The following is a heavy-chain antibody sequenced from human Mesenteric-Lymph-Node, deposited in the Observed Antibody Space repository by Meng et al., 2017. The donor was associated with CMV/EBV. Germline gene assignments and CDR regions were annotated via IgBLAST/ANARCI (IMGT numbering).Heavy chain of an antibody. CDR2: IKQDGSEK. J-gene: IGHJ4*02. D-gene: IGHD7-27*01. V-gene: IGHV3-7*01. CDR3: ARHWDPDYFDY. CDR1: GFTFSSYS. Sequence: GGSLRLSCAASGFTFSSYSMNWVRQAPGKGLEWVANIKQDGSEKYYVDSVKGRFTISRDNAKNSLYLQMNSLRAEDTAVYYCARHWDPDYFDYWGQGTLVTVSS.